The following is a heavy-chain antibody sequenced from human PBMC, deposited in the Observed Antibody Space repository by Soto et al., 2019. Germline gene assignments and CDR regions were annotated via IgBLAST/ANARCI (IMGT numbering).Heavy chain of an antibody. D-gene: IGHD3-10*01. Sequence: QVQLQESGPGLVKPSQTLSLTCTVSGGSISSGGYYWSWIRQHPGQGLEWIGYIYYSGSTYYNPSLKSRVTISVDTSKNQFSLKLSSVTAADTSVYYCAPYGSGSYKPTTFDYWGQGTLVTVSS. CDR1: GGSISSGGYY. CDR2: IYYSGST. J-gene: IGHJ4*02. CDR3: APYGSGSYKPTTFDY. V-gene: IGHV4-31*03.